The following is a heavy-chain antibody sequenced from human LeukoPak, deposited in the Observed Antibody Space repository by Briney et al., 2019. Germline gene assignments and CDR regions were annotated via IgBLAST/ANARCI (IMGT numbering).Heavy chain of an antibody. CDR2: ISYDGGNR. Sequence: GRSLRLSCAASGFTFSSYAMHWVRQAPGKGLEWAAVISYDGGNRYYVDSVKGRFTISRDNSKNTLSLQMDSLRAEDTAVYYCARGGDYYDSAGAFDIWGQGTMVTVSS. D-gene: IGHD3-22*01. V-gene: IGHV3-30*03. CDR1: GFTFSSYA. CDR3: ARGGDYYDSAGAFDI. J-gene: IGHJ3*02.